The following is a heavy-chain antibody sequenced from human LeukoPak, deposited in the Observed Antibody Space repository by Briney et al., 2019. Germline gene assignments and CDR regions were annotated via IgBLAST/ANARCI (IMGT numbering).Heavy chain of an antibody. CDR1: GGSITSSSYY. CDR3: ASVRRGFGESSKYYAYYYMGV. CDR2: IYYSGST. V-gene: IGHV4-39*01. J-gene: IGHJ6*03. D-gene: IGHD3-10*01. Sequence: PSETLSLTCTVSGGSITSSSYYWGWIRQPPGTGLEWIGNIYYSGSTYHNPSLKSRVTISLDTSKNQFSLKLSSVTAADTAVYYCASVRRGFGESSKYYAYYYMGVWGKGTTVTISS.